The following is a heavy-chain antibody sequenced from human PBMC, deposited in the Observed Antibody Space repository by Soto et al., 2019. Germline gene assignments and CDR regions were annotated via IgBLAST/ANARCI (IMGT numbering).Heavy chain of an antibody. V-gene: IGHV3-30*18. CDR3: AKDAIHVLLGYTYGAGGMDV. Sequence: SLSLSCAAAGFTFSRYGMHWVRQAPGKGLEWVTGISYDGSNEYYADSLKGRFTISRDNSKNTLYLQMNSLRPDDTAMYYCAKDAIHVLLGYTYGAGGMDVWGQGTTVTVSS. D-gene: IGHD5-18*01. CDR2: ISYDGSNE. J-gene: IGHJ6*02. CDR1: GFTFSRYG.